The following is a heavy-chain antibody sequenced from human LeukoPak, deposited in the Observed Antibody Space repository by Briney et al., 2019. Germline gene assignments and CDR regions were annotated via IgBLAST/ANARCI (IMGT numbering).Heavy chain of an antibody. J-gene: IGHJ1*01. Sequence: PSETLSLTCAVYGGSFSGYYWSWIRQPPGKGLEWIREVNHSGSNNYNPALKRRVTISVDKSNNQFLLKPSPVTVADTAVEYITYSSSWSLASEYFQHWGQGTLVTVSS. D-gene: IGHD6-13*01. V-gene: IGHV4-34*03. CDR1: GGSFSGYY. CDR2: VNHSGSN. CDR3: TYSSSWSLASEYFQH.